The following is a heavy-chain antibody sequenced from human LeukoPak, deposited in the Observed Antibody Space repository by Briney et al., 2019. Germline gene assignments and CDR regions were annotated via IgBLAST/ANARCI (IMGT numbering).Heavy chain of an antibody. D-gene: IGHD6-19*01. V-gene: IGHV3-9*01. CDR3: AKEIAVAGLGY. CDR1: GFTFDDYA. CDR2: ISWNSGSI. Sequence: GGSLRLSCAASGFTFDDYAMHWVRQAPGKGLEWVSGISWNSGSISYADSVKGRFTISRDNAKNSLYLQMNSLRAKDTALYYCAKEIAVAGLGYWGQGTLVTVSS. J-gene: IGHJ4*02.